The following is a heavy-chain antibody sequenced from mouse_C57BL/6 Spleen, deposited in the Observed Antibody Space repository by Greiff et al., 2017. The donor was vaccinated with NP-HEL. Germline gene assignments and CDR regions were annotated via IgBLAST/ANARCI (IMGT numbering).Heavy chain of an antibody. Sequence: QVQLQQSGAELVRPGASVTLSCKASGYTFTDYEMHWVKQTPVHGLEWIGAIDPETGGTAYNQKFKGKAILTADKSSSTAYMELRSLTSEDSAVYYCTNDYGSSYGYFDVWGTGTTVTVSS. J-gene: IGHJ1*03. CDR1: GYTFTDYE. CDR2: IDPETGGT. V-gene: IGHV1-15*01. CDR3: TNDYGSSYGYFDV. D-gene: IGHD1-1*01.